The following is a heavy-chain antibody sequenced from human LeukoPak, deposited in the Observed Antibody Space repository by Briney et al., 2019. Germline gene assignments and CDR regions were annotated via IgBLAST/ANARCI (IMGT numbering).Heavy chain of an antibody. J-gene: IGHJ4*02. CDR1: GFTFTSSA. Sequence: SVKVSCKASGFTFTSSAVQWVRQARGQRLEWIGWIVVGSGNTNYAQKFQERVTITRDMSTSTAYMELSSLRSEDTAVYYCAREFFGDYGSYYFDYWGQGTLVTVSS. V-gene: IGHV1-58*01. CDR3: AREFFGDYGSYYFDY. CDR2: IVVGSGNT. D-gene: IGHD4-17*01.